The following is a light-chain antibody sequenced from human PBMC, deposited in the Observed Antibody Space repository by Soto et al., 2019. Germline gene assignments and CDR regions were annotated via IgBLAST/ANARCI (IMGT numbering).Light chain of an antibody. Sequence: VLTQSAGTLSLSPGERGCLXCRASQSICNCFLAWYQRKARQLPRLLTYAASAGALGSPHRFSGSGSATAFTRTISRLEPEDFAVYYGQQYGHSPRTFGQGTKVDI. CDR1: QSICNCF. CDR3: QQYGHSPRT. J-gene: IGKJ1*01. CDR2: AAS. V-gene: IGKV3-20*01.